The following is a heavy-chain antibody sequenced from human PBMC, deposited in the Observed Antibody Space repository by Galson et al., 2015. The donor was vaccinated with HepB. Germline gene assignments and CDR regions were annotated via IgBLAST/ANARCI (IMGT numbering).Heavy chain of an antibody. D-gene: IGHD5-18*01. Sequence: SLRLSCAASGFTFSSYGMHWVRQAPGKGLEWVAVISYDGSNKYYADSVKGRFTISRDNSKNTLYLQMNSLRAEDTAVYYCAKDLRRDTATTPAGGRKNYYYYMDVWGKGTTVTVSS. CDR2: ISYDGSNK. CDR1: GFTFSSYG. J-gene: IGHJ6*03. CDR3: AKDLRRDTATTPAGGRKNYYYYMDV. V-gene: IGHV3-30*18.